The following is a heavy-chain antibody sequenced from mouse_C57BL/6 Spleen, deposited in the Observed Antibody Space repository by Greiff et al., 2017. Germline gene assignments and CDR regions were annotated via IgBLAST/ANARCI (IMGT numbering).Heavy chain of an antibody. J-gene: IGHJ2*01. CDR3: ARGDYDYEEEAYVDY. D-gene: IGHD2-4*01. CDR1: GFTFSSYA. Sequence: EVQGVESGGGLVKPGGSLKLSCAASGFTFSSYAMSWVRQTPEKRLEWVATISDGGSYTYYPDNVKGRFTISRDNAKNNLYLQMSHLKSEDTAMYYCARGDYDYEEEAYVDYWGQGTTLTGSS. V-gene: IGHV5-4*01. CDR2: ISDGGSYT.